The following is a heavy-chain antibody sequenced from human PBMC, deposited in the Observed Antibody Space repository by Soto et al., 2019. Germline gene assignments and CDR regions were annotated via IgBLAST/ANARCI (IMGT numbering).Heavy chain of an antibody. CDR3: ARERSRGTPGAFDI. J-gene: IGHJ3*02. CDR2: ITSGSGTI. Sequence: QVQLVESGGGLVSPGGSLRLSCAASGFIFSDYYMNWVRQAPGKGLEWISYITSGSGTIDYAVSVKGRLTISMDNAKNALYLQMNSLRAEDTAVYYCARERSRGTPGAFDIWGQGTKVTVSS. V-gene: IGHV3-11*01. CDR1: GFIFSDYY. D-gene: IGHD1-26*01.